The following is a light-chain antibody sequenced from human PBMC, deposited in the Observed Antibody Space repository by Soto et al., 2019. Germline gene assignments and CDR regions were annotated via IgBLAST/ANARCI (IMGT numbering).Light chain of an antibody. V-gene: IGKV3-11*01. CDR3: QQRSNWPPIT. Sequence: EMMLTQSPGTLSLSPGERATLSCRASQSVSNNYLAWYQQKPGQAPRLLIYDASNRATGIPARFSGGGSGTDFTLTIDNLEPEDFAIYYCQQRSNWPPITFGQGTRLEIK. J-gene: IGKJ5*01. CDR1: QSVSNNY. CDR2: DAS.